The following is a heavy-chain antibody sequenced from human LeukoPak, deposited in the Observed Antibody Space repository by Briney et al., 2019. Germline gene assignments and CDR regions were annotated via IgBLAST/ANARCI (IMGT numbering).Heavy chain of an antibody. CDR1: GFSFSFYW. V-gene: IGHV3-74*01. CDR3: AKSGYSSSWSNAAVYNWFDP. Sequence: PGGSLRLSCAASGFSFSFYWMHWVRQAPGKGPVWVSRIKTDGSIADYADSVKGRFTISRDNAKNTLYLQMNSLRAEDTAVYYCAKSGYSSSWSNAAVYNWFDPWGQGTLVTVSS. J-gene: IGHJ5*02. CDR2: IKTDGSIA. D-gene: IGHD6-13*01.